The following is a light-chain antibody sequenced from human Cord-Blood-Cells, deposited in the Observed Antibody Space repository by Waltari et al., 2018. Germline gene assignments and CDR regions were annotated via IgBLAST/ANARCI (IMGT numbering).Light chain of an antibody. CDR3: QQYYSYPFT. J-gene: IGKJ3*01. CDR2: AAS. Sequence: AIRMTQSPSSFSASTGARVTITCRASQGISSYLAWYQQKPGKAPKLLIYAASTLQSGVPSRFSGSVSGTDFTLTISCLQSEDFATYYCQQYYSYPFTFGPGTKVYIK. V-gene: IGKV1-8*01. CDR1: QGISSY.